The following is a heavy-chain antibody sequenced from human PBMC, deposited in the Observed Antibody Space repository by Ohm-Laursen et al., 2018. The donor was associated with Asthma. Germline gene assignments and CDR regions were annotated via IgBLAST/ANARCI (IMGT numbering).Heavy chain of an antibody. J-gene: IGHJ4*02. CDR3: AREVRDDSSGYFDY. CDR2: IIPIFGTA. V-gene: IGHV1-69*13. D-gene: IGHD3-22*01. Sequence: GASVKVSCKASGGTFSSYAISWVRQAPGQGLEWMGGIIPIFGTANYARKFQGRVTITADESTSTAYMELSSLRSEDTAVYYCAREVRDDSSGYFDYWGQGTLVTVSS. CDR1: GGTFSSYA.